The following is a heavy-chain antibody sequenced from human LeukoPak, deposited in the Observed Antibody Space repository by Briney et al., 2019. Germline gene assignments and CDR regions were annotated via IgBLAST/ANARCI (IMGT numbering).Heavy chain of an antibody. Sequence: SQTLSLTCTVSGGSISCGSYYWSWIRQPAGKGLEWIGRIYTSGSTNYNPSLKSRVTISVDTSKNQFSLKLSSVTAADTAVYYCATTATIVVVPNYYYMDVWGKGTTVTVSS. CDR3: ATTATIVVVPNYYYMDV. CDR1: GGSISCGSYY. V-gene: IGHV4-61*02. J-gene: IGHJ6*03. CDR2: IYTSGST. D-gene: IGHD2-2*01.